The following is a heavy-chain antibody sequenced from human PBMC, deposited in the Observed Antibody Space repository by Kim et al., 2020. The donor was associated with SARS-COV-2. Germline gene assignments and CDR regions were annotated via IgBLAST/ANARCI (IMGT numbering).Heavy chain of an antibody. V-gene: IGHV1-18*01. D-gene: IGHD3-10*01. Sequence: ASVKVSCKASGYTFTSYGISWVRQAPGQGLEWMGWISAYNGNTNYAQKLQGRVTMTTDTSTSTAYMELRSLRSDDTAVYYCARQMVRGVIRRYYYGMDVWGQGTTVTVSS. J-gene: IGHJ6*02. CDR1: GYTFTSYG. CDR2: ISAYNGNT. CDR3: ARQMVRGVIRRYYYGMDV.